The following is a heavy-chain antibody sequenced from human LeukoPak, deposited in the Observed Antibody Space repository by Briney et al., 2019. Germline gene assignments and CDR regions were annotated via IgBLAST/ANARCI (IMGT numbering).Heavy chain of an antibody. J-gene: IGHJ5*02. CDR3: ARTSGWFDP. V-gene: IGHV4-59*01. CDR1: GFTLSTYA. D-gene: IGHD2-2*01. Sequence: GSLRLSCAASGFTLSTYAMNWIRQPPGKGLEWIGYIYYSGSTNYNPSLKSRVTISVDTSKNQFSLKLSSVTAADTAVYYCARTSGWFDPWGQGTLVTVSS. CDR2: IYYSGST.